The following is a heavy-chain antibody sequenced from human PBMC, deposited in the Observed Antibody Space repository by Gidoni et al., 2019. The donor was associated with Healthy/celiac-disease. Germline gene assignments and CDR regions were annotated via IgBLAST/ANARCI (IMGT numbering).Heavy chain of an antibody. D-gene: IGHD2-2*01. CDR3: ARDIVVVPAASDGMDV. CDR2: ITAGNGNT. J-gene: IGHJ6*02. Sequence: QVQLVQSGSEVKKPGASVNVSCKSSGYTFPRYSMHWVRQAPGQMLEWMGWITAGNGNTKYSQKFQGRVTITRDTSASTAYMELSSLRSEDTAVYYCARDIVVVPAASDGMDVWGQGTTVTVSS. V-gene: IGHV1-3*01. CDR1: GYTFPRYS.